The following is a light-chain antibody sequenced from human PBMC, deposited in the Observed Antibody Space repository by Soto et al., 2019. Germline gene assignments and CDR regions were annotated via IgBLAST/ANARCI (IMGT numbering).Light chain of an antibody. V-gene: IGKV3-20*01. CDR1: QSVSSNF. CDR2: GAS. Sequence: EIVLTQSPGTLSLSPGDRATLSCRASQSVSSNFLAWYQQKPGQAPRLLIYGASIRATGIPDRFSGCGSGTDFTLTIRRQEPEDFAMDFCHKYGSSPRTFGQGTKVEIK. J-gene: IGKJ1*01. CDR3: HKYGSSPRT.